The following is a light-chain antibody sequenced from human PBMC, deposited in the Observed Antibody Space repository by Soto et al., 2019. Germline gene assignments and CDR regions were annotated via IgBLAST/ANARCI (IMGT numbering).Light chain of an antibody. CDR1: QTISGNY. CDR2: GAS. J-gene: IGKJ5*01. Sequence: EILLTPSPGTLSLSPGGRATLSCRASQTISGNYLAWYQQKPGQAPRLLIYGASNRATGIPERFTGSGSGTDFTLTISRLETQDSAMYYCQQYVISVTFGQGTRLEIK. V-gene: IGKV3-20*01. CDR3: QQYVISVT.